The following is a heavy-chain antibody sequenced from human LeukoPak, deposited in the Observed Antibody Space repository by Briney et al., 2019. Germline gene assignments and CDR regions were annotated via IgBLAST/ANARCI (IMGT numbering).Heavy chain of an antibody. J-gene: IGHJ4*02. D-gene: IGHD6-13*01. Sequence: ASVKVSCKASGYTFTDYYMHWVRQAPGQELEWRGWINPNSGGTNYAQKFQGRVTMTRDTSISTAYMGLSRLRSDDTAVFYCAREEVIAAAGPTLDYWGQGALVTVSS. CDR2: INPNSGGT. CDR1: GYTFTDYY. V-gene: IGHV1-2*02. CDR3: AREEVIAAAGPTLDY.